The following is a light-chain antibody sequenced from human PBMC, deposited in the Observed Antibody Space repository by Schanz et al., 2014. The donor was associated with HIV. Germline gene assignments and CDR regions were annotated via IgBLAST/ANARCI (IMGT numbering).Light chain of an antibody. CDR1: QSVSSY. CDR2: DAS. J-gene: IGKJ2*01. CDR3: QHYGGPYT. Sequence: EIVLTQSPATLSLSPGERATLSCRASQSVSSYLAWYQQKPGQAPRLLIYDASNRATGIPARFSGSGSGTDFTLTIRRLELEDFAVYYCQHYGGPYTFGQGTKLEIK. V-gene: IGKV3-11*01.